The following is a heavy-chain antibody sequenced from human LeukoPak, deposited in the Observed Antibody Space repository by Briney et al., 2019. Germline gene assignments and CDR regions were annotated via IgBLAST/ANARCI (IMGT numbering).Heavy chain of an antibody. Sequence: SETLSLTCAVYGGSFSGYYWSWIRQPPGKGLEWIGEINHSGSTNYNPSLKTRVTISVDTSKNQFSLKLTSVTAADTAVYYCARVGDLFGAHRVRGLPPDYYYMDVWGKGTTVTVSS. D-gene: IGHD3-10*01. V-gene: IGHV4-34*01. CDR2: INHSGST. CDR3: ARVGDLFGAHRVRGLPPDYYYMDV. J-gene: IGHJ6*03. CDR1: GGSFSGYY.